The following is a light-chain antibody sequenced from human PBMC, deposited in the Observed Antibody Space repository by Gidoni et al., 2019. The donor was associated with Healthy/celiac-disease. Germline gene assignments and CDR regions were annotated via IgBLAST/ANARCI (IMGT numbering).Light chain of an antibody. CDR1: RSVRSSY. CDR3: QQYGSSPRGIT. V-gene: IGKV3-20*01. Sequence: IVLTQSPSTLSLSTGERATLPCSASRSVRSSYLAWYQQKPGQAPRLLIYGASSRATGSPDRFSGSGSGTDFTLTISRLEPEDCAVDYCQQYGSSPRGITFGPGTKVDIK. CDR2: GAS. J-gene: IGKJ3*01.